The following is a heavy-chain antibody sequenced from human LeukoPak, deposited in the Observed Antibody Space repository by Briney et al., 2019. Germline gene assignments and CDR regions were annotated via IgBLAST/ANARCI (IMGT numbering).Heavy chain of an antibody. CDR2: ICYSGNT. D-gene: IGHD2-15*01. V-gene: IGHV4-59*01. J-gene: IGHJ4*02. Sequence: SETLSLTCTVSGGSISTYYWSWIRQYPGKGLEWLGYICYSGNTNYNPSLESRVTISVDTSKNQFSLKLTSVTAADTAVYYCARETSFCSGATCYLFLDSWGQGARVTVSS. CDR3: ARETSFCSGATCYLFLDS. CDR1: GGSISTYY.